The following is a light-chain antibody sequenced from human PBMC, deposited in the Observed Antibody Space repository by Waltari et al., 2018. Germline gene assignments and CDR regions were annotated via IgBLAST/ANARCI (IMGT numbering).Light chain of an antibody. Sequence: DIVMTQSPLSLPVTPGEPASIPCRSSQSLRHSNGYNYLDWYLQKPGQSPQLLIYLGSNRASGVPDRFSGSGSGTDFTLKISRVEAEDVGVYYCMQALQTPITFGQGTRLEIK. V-gene: IGKV2-28*01. J-gene: IGKJ5*01. CDR2: LGS. CDR3: MQALQTPIT. CDR1: QSLRHSNGYNY.